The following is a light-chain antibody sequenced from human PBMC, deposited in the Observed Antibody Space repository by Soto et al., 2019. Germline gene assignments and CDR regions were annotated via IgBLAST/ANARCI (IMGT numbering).Light chain of an antibody. J-gene: IGKJ1*01. CDR1: QSVKSN. CDR3: QQYKDWPLWT. Sequence: EIVMTQSPATLSVSPGERATLSCRASQSVKSNLAWYQHKPGQAPRLLIYGASTRATGIPARFGGSGSGTEFTLTISSLQCEDFAVYYCQQYKDWPLWTFGQGTKVEIE. CDR2: GAS. V-gene: IGKV3-15*01.